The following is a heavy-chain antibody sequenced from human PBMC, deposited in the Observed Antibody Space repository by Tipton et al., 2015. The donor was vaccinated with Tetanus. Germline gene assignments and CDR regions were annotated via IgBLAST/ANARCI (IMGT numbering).Heavy chain of an antibody. J-gene: IGHJ5*02. CDR3: ARDHRLSASYAGWFDP. CDR1: GGSVSSGSYY. Sequence: TLSLTCTVSGGSVSSGSYYWSWIRQPPGKGLEWIGYIYYSGSTNYNPSLKSRVTISVDTSKNQFSLNLSSVTAADTAIYYCARDHRLSASYAGWFDPWGQGTLVTVSS. CDR2: IYYSGST. V-gene: IGHV4-61*01. D-gene: IGHD1-26*01.